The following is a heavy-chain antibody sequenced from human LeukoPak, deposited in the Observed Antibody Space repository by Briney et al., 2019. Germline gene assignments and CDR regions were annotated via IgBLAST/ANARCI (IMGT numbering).Heavy chain of an antibody. D-gene: IGHD5-12*01. V-gene: IGHV1-24*01. Sequence: GASVKVSCKVSGHTLTELSLHWVRQAPGKGLEWMGGFDPEDGETIYAQKFQGRVTMPEDTATDTAYMELSSLRSKDTAVYYCATDPEVTTISSYLSVWGQGTLVTVSS. CDR1: GHTLTELS. CDR2: FDPEDGET. CDR3: ATDPEVTTISSYLSV. J-gene: IGHJ4*02.